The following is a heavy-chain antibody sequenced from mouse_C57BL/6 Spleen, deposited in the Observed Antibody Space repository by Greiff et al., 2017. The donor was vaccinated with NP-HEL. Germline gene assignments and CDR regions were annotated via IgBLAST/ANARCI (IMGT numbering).Heavy chain of an antibody. Sequence: VQLQQSGAELVRPGASVTLSCKASGYTFTDYEMHWVKQTPVHGLEWIGAIDPETGGTAYNQKFKGKAILTADKSSSTAYMELRSLTSEDSAVYYCTRNYYGYDGGFDYWGQGTTLTVSS. V-gene: IGHV1-15*01. CDR3: TRNYYGYDGGFDY. D-gene: IGHD2-2*01. CDR2: IDPETGGT. J-gene: IGHJ2*01. CDR1: GYTFTDYE.